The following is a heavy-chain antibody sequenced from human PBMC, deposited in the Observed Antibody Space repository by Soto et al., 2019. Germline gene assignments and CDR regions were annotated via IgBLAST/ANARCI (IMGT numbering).Heavy chain of an antibody. D-gene: IGHD1-7*01. CDR2: IYYSGST. CDR1: GGSISSYY. V-gene: IGHV4-59*08. CDR3: ARGVFITGTTDYYYMDV. Sequence: SDTLSLSFTVSGGSISSYYWSRICLSPGSGLEWIGYIYYSGSTNYNPSLKSRVTISVDTSKNQFSLKLSSVTAADTAVYYCARGVFITGTTDYYYMDVWGKGTTVTVSS. J-gene: IGHJ6*03.